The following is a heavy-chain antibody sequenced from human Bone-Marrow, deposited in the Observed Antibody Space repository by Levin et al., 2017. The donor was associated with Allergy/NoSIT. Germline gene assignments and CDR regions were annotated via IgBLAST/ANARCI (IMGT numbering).Heavy chain of an antibody. CDR1: GYTYISFY. V-gene: IGHV1-18*01. CDR3: ATDFEPPPPGYYYGMDV. D-gene: IGHD2-15*01. Sequence: ASVKVSCKVSGYTYISFYINWVRQAPGQGLEWMGSISAYNGNTNFAQNIQGRLTMTTEMSASTAYMELRSLRSDDTAVYSCATDFEPPPPGYYYGMDVWGQGTTVTVSS. CDR2: ISAYNGNT. J-gene: IGHJ6*02.